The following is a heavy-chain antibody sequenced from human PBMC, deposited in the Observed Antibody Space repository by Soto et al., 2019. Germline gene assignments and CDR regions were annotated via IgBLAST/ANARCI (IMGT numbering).Heavy chain of an antibody. V-gene: IGHV4-34*01. Sequence: QVLLQQWGAGLLKPSETLSLTCGVYGGSFSDYYWIWIRQPPGKGLEWIGESNHGGSTNYNPSLKSRVTISVDTSKNQFSLQMSSVTAADTAVYYCASYNYVRAFEIWGQGTMVIVSS. CDR3: ASYNYVRAFEI. D-gene: IGHD3-22*01. CDR2: SNHGGST. J-gene: IGHJ3*02. CDR1: GGSFSDYY.